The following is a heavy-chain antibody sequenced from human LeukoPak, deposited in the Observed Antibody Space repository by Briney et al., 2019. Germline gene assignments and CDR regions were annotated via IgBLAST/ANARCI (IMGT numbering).Heavy chain of an antibody. CDR1: GGTFSSYA. Sequence: ASVKVSCKASGGTFSSYAISWVRQAPGQGLEWMGGIIPIFGTANYAQKFQGRVTITADESTSTAYMELSSLRSEDTAVCYCARGRDNGNLRDYYYYYYMDVWGKGTTVTISS. CDR2: IIPIFGTA. J-gene: IGHJ6*03. V-gene: IGHV1-69*13. CDR3: ARGRDNGNLRDYYYYYYMDV. D-gene: IGHD1-14*01.